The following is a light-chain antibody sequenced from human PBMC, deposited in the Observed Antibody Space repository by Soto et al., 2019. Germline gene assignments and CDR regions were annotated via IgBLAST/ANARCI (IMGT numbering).Light chain of an antibody. CDR1: SSNVGGYNF. V-gene: IGLV2-8*01. Sequence: QSALTQPPSASGSPGQSVTISCTGTSSNVGGYNFFSWYQQQPGKAPKLLIYEVSKRPSGVPDRFSGSTSGYTAALTVSGTEAEDEADYCCSSTGGGYSWVFGGGTKLTVL. CDR2: EVS. J-gene: IGLJ3*02. CDR3: SSTGGGYSWV.